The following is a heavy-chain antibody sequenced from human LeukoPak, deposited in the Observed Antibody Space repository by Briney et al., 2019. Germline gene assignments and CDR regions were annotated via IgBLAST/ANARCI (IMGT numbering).Heavy chain of an antibody. V-gene: IGHV4-4*07. CDR2: IYTSGST. CDR1: GGSISSYY. J-gene: IGHJ3*02. Sequence: PSETLSLTCTVSGGSISSYYWSWIRQPAGKGLEWIGRIYTSGSTNYNPSLKSRVTMSVDTSKNQFSLKLSSVTAADTAVYYCARNPSSGYLNDAFDIWGQGTMVTVSS. CDR3: ARNPSSGYLNDAFDI. D-gene: IGHD3-22*01.